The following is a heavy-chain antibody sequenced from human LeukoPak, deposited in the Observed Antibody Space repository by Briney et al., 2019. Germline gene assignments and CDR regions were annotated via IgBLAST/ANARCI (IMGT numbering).Heavy chain of an antibody. Sequence: GRSLRLSCAASGFALSTYGMHWGRQSPGKGRNGLAVISYYGSNQYYADFAKRRFNISRENSNNPLHLQMHRLRAEDPPVYYCAREEQQVVEHFDFWGQGTLVTVSS. CDR2: ISYYGSNQ. J-gene: IGHJ4*02. CDR1: GFALSTYG. V-gene: IGHV3-33*05. CDR3: AREEQQVVEHFDF. D-gene: IGHD6-13*01.